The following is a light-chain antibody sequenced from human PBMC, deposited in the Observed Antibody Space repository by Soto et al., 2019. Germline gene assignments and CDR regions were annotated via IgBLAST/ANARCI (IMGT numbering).Light chain of an antibody. CDR1: QSVSSY. CDR3: QHYNNWPPWT. V-gene: IGKV3-11*01. J-gene: IGKJ1*01. Sequence: EIVLTQSPATLSFSPGERATLSCRASQSVSSYLAWYQQKPGQAPRLLIYDASNRATGIPARFSGSGSGTDFTLTISSLQSEDFAVYYCQHYNNWPPWTFGQGTKVDIK. CDR2: DAS.